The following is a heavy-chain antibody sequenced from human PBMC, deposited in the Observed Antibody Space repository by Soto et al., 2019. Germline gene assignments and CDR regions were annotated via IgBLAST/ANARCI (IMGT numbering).Heavy chain of an antibody. CDR2: IFHSGST. V-gene: IGHV4-4*02. J-gene: IGHJ4*02. CDR1: GGSISSTNW. CDR3: ARDRKQWLVY. Sequence: QVQLQESGPGLVKPSGTLSLTCAVSGGSISSTNWWSWVRQPPGKRLEWIGEIFHSGSTNYNPSLKSRVTRSVDKSKNQFYLKLSSVTAADTAVYYCARDRKQWLVYWGQGTLVTVSS. D-gene: IGHD6-19*01.